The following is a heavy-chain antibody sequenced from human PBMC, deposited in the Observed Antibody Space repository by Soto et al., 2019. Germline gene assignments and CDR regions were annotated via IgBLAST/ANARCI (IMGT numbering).Heavy chain of an antibody. CDR1: GYTFTSYA. V-gene: IGHV1-3*01. Sequence: ASVKVSCKASGYTFTSYAMHWVRQAPGQRHEWMGEFNAGNGNTKYSQKFQGRVTITRDTSASTAYMELSSLRSEDTAVYYCARELTGYSSSWPPGSFYYYYMDVWGTGTTVTVSS. J-gene: IGHJ6*03. D-gene: IGHD6-13*01. CDR3: ARELTGYSSSWPPGSFYYYYMDV. CDR2: FNAGNGNT.